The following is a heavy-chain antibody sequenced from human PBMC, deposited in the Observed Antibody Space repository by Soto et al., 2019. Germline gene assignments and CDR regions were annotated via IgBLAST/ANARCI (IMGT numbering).Heavy chain of an antibody. J-gene: IGHJ6*02. CDR2: IIPIFGTA. CDR1: GGTFSSYA. V-gene: IGHV1-69*13. Sequence: SVKVSCKASGGTFSSYAISWVRQAPGQGLEWMGGIIPIFGTANYAQKFQGRVTITADESTSTAYMELSSLRSEDTAVYYCARATEGSGSYHYYYGMDVWGQGTTVTVSS. D-gene: IGHD3-10*01. CDR3: ARATEGSGSYHYYYGMDV.